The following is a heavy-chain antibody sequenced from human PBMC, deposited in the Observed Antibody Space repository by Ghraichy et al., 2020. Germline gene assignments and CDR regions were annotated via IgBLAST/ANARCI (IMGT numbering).Heavy chain of an antibody. J-gene: IGHJ1*01. CDR2: MNPNSGNT. CDR3: ATSGVGGYSQH. CDR1: GYSFSSYD. Sequence: ASVKVSCQASGYSFSSYDINWVRQARGLGLQWVGRMNPNSGNTRYGPKFQGKVTMTRNTAISTAYMELSSLTFDDPAVYYCATSGVGGYSQHWGRGTLVTVSS. V-gene: IGHV1-8*01. D-gene: IGHD3-10*01.